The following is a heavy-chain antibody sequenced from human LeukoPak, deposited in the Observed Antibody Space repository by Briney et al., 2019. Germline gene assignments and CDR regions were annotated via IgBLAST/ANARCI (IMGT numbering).Heavy chain of an antibody. CDR3: ARGVVAAPQTFDY. CDR2: IYYSGST. J-gene: IGHJ4*02. V-gene: IGHV4-59*12. CDR1: GGSISSYY. Sequence: SETLSLTCTASGGSISSYYWSWIRQPPGKGLEWIGYIYYSGSTNYNPSLTSRVTISVDTSKNQFSLKLTSVTAADTAVYYCARGVVAAPQTFDYWGQGNLVTVP. D-gene: IGHD2-15*01.